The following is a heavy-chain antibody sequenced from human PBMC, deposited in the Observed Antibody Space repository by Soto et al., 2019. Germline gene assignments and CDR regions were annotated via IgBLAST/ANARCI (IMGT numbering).Heavy chain of an antibody. J-gene: IGHJ3*02. CDR3: ARDTANWGIGHAFDI. D-gene: IGHD7-27*01. Sequence: GGSLRLSCAASGFTFSSYAMHWVRQAPGKGLEWVAVISYDGSNKYYADSVKGRFTISRDNSKNTLYLQMNSLRAEDTAVYYCARDTANWGIGHAFDIWGQGTMVTVSS. V-gene: IGHV3-30*04. CDR2: ISYDGSNK. CDR1: GFTFSSYA.